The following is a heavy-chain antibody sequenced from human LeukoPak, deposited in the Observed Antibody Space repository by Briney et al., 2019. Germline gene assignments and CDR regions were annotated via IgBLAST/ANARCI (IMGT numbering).Heavy chain of an antibody. J-gene: IGHJ3*02. CDR2: ISYDGSNK. CDR1: GFTFSSYA. V-gene: IGHV3-30*04. CDR3: ARRGNPYSSGSQYDAFDI. D-gene: IGHD6-19*01. Sequence: GRSLRLSCAASGFTFSSYAMHWVRQAPGKGLEWVAVISYDGSNKYYADSVRGRFTISRDNSKNTLYLQMNSLRAEDTAVYYCARRGNPYSSGSQYDAFDIWGQGTMVTVSS.